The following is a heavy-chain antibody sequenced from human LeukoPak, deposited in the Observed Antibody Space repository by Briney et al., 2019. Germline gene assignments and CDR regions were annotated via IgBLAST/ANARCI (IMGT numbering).Heavy chain of an antibody. CDR2: ITYSGSI. CDR3: ARDLMT. Sequence: PSETLSLTCAVSGGSFSGKYWTWIRQPPGKGLEWIGEITYSGSIYYNPSLKSRVIISVDTSKNQFSLKLNSVTAADTAVYYCARDLMTWGQGTLVTVSS. CDR1: GGSFSGKY. J-gene: IGHJ4*02. V-gene: IGHV4-34*01.